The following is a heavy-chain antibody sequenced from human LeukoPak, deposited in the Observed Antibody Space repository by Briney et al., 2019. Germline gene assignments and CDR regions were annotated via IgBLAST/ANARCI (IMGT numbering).Heavy chain of an antibody. J-gene: IGHJ3*02. CDR3: ARAGSYGPTDAFDI. D-gene: IGHD3-10*01. CDR1: GYTFTDYY. CDR2: INPYSGGT. Sequence: ASVKVSCKASGYTFTDYYMHWVRQAPGQGLGWMGRINPYSGGTNYAQKFQGGVTMTRDTSIATIYMELSRPRSNDTAVYYCARAGSYGPTDAFDIWGQGTMVTVSS. V-gene: IGHV1-2*06.